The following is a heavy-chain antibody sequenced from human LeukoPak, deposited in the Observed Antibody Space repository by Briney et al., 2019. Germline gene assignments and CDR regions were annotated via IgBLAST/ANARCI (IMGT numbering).Heavy chain of an antibody. CDR1: GFTFSGSA. CDR3: TSSRMTTVVTPEFNY. Sequence: GGSLRLSCAASGFTFSGSAMHWVRQASGKGLEWVGRIRSKANSYATAYAASVKGRFTISRDDSKNTAYLQMNSLKTEDTAVYYCTSSRMTTVVTPEFNYWGQGTLVTVSS. CDR2: IRSKANSYAT. J-gene: IGHJ4*02. V-gene: IGHV3-73*01. D-gene: IGHD4-23*01.